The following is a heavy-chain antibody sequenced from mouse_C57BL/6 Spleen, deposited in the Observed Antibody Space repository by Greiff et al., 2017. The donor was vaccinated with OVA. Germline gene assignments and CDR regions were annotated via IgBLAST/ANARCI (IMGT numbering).Heavy chain of an antibody. D-gene: IGHD2-4*01. CDR1: GYAFSSSW. Sequence: VQLQQSGPELVKPGASVKISCKASGYAFSSSWMNWVKQRPGKGLEWIGRIYPGDGDTNYNGKFKGKATLTADKSSSTAYMQLSSLTSEDSAVYVCARNYDYDEKGGYFDYWGQGTTLTVSS. J-gene: IGHJ2*01. CDR3: ARNYDYDEKGGYFDY. V-gene: IGHV1-82*01. CDR2: IYPGDGDT.